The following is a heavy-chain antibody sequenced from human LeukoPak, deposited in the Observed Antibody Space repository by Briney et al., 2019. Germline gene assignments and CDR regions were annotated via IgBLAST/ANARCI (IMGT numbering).Heavy chain of an antibody. V-gene: IGHV1-2*02. CDR3: ARGSVGATLRRDY. Sequence: ASVKVSCKASGYTFTGYYMHWVRQAPGQGLEWMGWINPNSGGTNYAQKFQGRVTMTRDTSISTAYMELSRLRSDDTDVYYCARGSVGATLRRDYWGQGTLVTVSS. J-gene: IGHJ4*02. CDR2: INPNSGGT. CDR1: GYTFTGYY. D-gene: IGHD1-26*01.